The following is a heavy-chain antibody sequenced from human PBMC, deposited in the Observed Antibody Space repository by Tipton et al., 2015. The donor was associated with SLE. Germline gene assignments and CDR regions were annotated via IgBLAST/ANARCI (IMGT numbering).Heavy chain of an antibody. V-gene: IGHV4-38-2*02. CDR2: IYHTGST. Sequence: TLSLTCTVSGYSISSGYYWGWIRQPPGKGLEWIGSIYHTGSTNYNPSLKSRVTISVDTSKNQFSLKLSSVTAADTAVYYCARGGRTAMRHWGQGTLVTVSS. J-gene: IGHJ4*02. D-gene: IGHD2-2*01. CDR3: ARGGRTAMRH. CDR1: GYSISSGYY.